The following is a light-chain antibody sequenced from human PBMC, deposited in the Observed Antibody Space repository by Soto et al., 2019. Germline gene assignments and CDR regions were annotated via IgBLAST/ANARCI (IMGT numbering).Light chain of an antibody. CDR1: QSVRRK. CDR3: QQYNDWPPT. CDR2: DAS. J-gene: IGKJ5*01. V-gene: IGKV3D-15*01. Sequence: EIVMTQSPGNLSVSPGERATLSCRASQSVRRKLAWYQQKPGQAPRLLIHDASTSATGSPARFSGSGSGTEFTLTISSLQSEDLAVYFCQQYNDWPPTFGQGTQLEI.